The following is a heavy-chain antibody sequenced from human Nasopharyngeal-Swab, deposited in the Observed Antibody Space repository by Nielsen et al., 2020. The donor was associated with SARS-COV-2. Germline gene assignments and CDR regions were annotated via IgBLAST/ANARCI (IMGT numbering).Heavy chain of an antibody. CDR3: SRAGYSGSYGGLDY. CDR2: INSDGGST. J-gene: IGHJ4*02. Sequence: GESLKISCAASGFTFSSYWMHWIRQAPGKGLVWVARINSDGGSTSYADSVKGRFTISRDNAKNTVSLQMNSLRDEDAAVYHCSRAGYSGSYGGLDYWGLGTLVTVSS. D-gene: IGHD1-26*01. V-gene: IGHV3-74*01. CDR1: GFTFSSYW.